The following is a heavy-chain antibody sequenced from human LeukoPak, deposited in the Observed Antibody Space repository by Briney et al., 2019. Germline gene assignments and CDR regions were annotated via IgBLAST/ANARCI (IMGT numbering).Heavy chain of an antibody. J-gene: IGHJ4*02. D-gene: IGHD6-13*01. CDR3: ARGDSSSWYISLSPYFDY. Sequence: ASVKVSCKASGGTFSSYAISWVRQAPGQGLEWMGGIIPIFGTANYAQKFQGRVTITADESTSTAYMELSSLRSEDTAVYYCARGDSSSWYISLSPYFDYWGQGTLVTVSS. CDR1: GGTFSSYA. V-gene: IGHV1-69*13. CDR2: IIPIFGTA.